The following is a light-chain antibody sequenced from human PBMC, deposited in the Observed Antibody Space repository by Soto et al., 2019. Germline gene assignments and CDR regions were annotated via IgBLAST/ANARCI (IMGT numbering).Light chain of an antibody. J-gene: IGLJ2*01. V-gene: IGLV2-11*01. CDR1: SSDVGGYDF. CDR2: DVN. CDR3: CSYAGNYRV. Sequence: QSALTQPRSVSGSPGQSGTISCTGTSSDVGGYDFVSWYQQHPGKAPKLIIYDVNKRPSGVPDRFSGSKSGNTASLTISGLQAEDEADYCCCSYAGNYRVFGGGTKVTVL.